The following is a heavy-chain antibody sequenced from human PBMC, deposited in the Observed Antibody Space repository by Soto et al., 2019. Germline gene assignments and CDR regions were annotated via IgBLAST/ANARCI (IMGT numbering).Heavy chain of an antibody. D-gene: IGHD2-15*01. Sequence: PSETLSLTCTVSGGSISSSSYYWGWIRQPPGKGLEWIGSIYYSGSTYYNPSLKSRVTISVDTSKNQFSLKLSSVTAADTAVYYCASGQYCSGGSCYRSFDYWGQGTLVTVSS. CDR3: ASGQYCSGGSCYRSFDY. V-gene: IGHV4-39*01. CDR2: IYYSGST. CDR1: GGSISSSSYY. J-gene: IGHJ4*02.